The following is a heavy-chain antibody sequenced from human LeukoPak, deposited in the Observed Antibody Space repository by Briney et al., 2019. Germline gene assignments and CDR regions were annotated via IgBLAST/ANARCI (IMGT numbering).Heavy chain of an antibody. D-gene: IGHD1-26*01. CDR3: ARSKSLSGSYRYYFDY. CDR1: GGSAGSGNYY. J-gene: IGHJ4*02. V-gene: IGHV4-61*01. Sequence: SETLSLTCIVSGGSAGSGNYYWNWIRQPPGKGLEWIGSIYYSGSTNYNPSLKSRVTMSVDTSKNQFSLKLNSVIAADTALYYCARSKSLSGSYRYYFDYWGQGTLVTVSS. CDR2: IYYSGST.